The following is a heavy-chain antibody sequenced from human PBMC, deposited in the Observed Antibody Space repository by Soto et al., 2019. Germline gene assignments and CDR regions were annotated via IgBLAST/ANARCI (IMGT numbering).Heavy chain of an antibody. CDR1: GFTFSNYA. V-gene: IGHV3-23*01. J-gene: IGHJ4*02. CDR3: AKAYFVWSSEQPYYFDY. Sequence: EVQLLDSGGGWVQPGGSLRLSCAASGFTFSNYAMPWVRQGPGQGLEWVSGISGSGGRSYYADSVKGRFTISRDNSKSTLYLQMNSPRAEDTAVYYCAKAYFVWSSEQPYYFDYWGQGTLVTVSS. D-gene: IGHD3-16*01. CDR2: ISGSGGRS.